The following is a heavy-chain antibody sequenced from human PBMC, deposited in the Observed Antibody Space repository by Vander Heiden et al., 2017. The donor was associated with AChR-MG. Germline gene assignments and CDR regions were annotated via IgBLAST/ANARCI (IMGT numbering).Heavy chain of an antibody. CDR2: ISGSGGST. CDR1: GFTFSSEA. V-gene: IGHV3-23*01. J-gene: IGHJ4*02. CDR3: AKDPSAHIGSWRY. Sequence: EVQLLESGGGLVQPGGSLRLPCAASGFTFSSEAMSWVRQAPGKGLEWVSAISGSGGSTYYADSVKGRFTISRDNSKNTLYLQMNSLRAEDTAVYYCAKDPSAHIGSWRYWGQGTLVTVSS. D-gene: IGHD6-13*01.